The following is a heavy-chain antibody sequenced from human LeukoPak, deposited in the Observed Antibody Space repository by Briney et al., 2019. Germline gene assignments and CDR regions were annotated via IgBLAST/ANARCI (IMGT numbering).Heavy chain of an antibody. CDR1: GFSFTSYW. D-gene: IGHD3-10*01. J-gene: IGHJ5*02. CDR3: ARHTGRPQAGWFDP. CDR2: ILVGGSEV. V-gene: IGHV5-51*01. Sequence: GESLKISSKGSGFSFTSYWIGWVRQMPGKGLEYMGIILVGGSEVRYSPAFQGLVTISADKSINTAYLQWTSLKASDTAMYYCARHTGRPQAGWFDPWGQGTLVTVSS.